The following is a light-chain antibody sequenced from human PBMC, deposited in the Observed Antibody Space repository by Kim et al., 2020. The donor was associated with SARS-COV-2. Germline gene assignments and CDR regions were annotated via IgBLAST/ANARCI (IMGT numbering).Light chain of an antibody. CDR1: QTVTTN. CDR3: QQYHGWPPWT. Sequence: VSPGERTTLSCRASQTVTTNLAWCQQKPGQAHGRLVYGAATRATGVRARFCGSGSGTDFTLTIGSLQSKDFAVYYSQQYHGWPPWTFGQGTKLEIK. J-gene: IGKJ1*01. V-gene: IGKV3-15*01. CDR2: GAA.